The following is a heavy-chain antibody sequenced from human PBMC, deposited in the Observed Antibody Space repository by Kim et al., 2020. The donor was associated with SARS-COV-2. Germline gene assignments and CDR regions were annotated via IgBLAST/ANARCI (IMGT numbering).Heavy chain of an antibody. D-gene: IGHD6-13*01. V-gene: IGHV1-69*13. CDR1: GGTFSSSA. CDR3: ATPGSPQLGLFGYSYGMDV. J-gene: IGHJ6*02. Sequence: SVKVSCKASGGTFSSSAISWVRQAPGQGLEWMGGIMPLFGTPHYARKFQDRITIVADGSTSTVYMDLSRLRSDDTAVYYCATPGSPQLGLFGYSYGMDVWGQGTTVTVSS. CDR2: IMPLFGTP.